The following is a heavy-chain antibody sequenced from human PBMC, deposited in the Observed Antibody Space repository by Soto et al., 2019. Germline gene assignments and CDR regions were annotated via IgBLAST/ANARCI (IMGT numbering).Heavy chain of an antibody. CDR3: VRAPHNNRFEFFH. V-gene: IGHV1-69*01. CDR2: IIPMFAIT. Sequence: QVQLVPAGAEGKKPGSSVTVSCKVSGGTFSGTAINWVRQAPGQGHEWLGGIIPMFAITHYAPKFQGRVAITADDSTSTAYMQLNSLRSDDTAVYHCVRAPHNNRFEFFHWGQGTRVSVSS. J-gene: IGHJ4*02. D-gene: IGHD3-10*01. CDR1: GGTFSGTA.